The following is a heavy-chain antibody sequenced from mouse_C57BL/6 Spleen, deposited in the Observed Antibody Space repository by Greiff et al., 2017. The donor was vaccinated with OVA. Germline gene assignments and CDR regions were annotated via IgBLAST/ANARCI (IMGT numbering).Heavy chain of an antibody. CDR1: GYTFTSYW. CDR2: INPSSGYT. D-gene: IGHD2-3*01. V-gene: IGHV1-7*01. J-gene: IGHJ1*03. Sequence: QVQLQQPGTELVKPGASVKLSCKASGYTFTSYWMHWVKQRPGQGLEWIGYINPSSGYTKYNQKFKDKATLTADKSSSTAYMQLSSLTYEDSAVYYCARNGYYKYFDVWGTGTTVTVSS. CDR3: ARNGYYKYFDV.